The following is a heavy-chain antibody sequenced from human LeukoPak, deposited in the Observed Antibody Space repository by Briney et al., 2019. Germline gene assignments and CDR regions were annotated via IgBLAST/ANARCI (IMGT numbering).Heavy chain of an antibody. CDR3: ARETTGAKYYYDSSGYSGTHAFDI. CDR2: ISSSGSTI. D-gene: IGHD3-22*01. J-gene: IGHJ3*02. CDR1: GFTFSDYY. Sequence: PGGSLRLSCAASGFTFSDYYMSWIRQAPGKGLEWVSYISSSGSTIYYADSVKGRFTISRDNAKNSLYLQMNSLRAEDTAVYYCARETTGAKYYYDSSGYSGTHAFDIWGQGTMVTVSS. V-gene: IGHV3-11*01.